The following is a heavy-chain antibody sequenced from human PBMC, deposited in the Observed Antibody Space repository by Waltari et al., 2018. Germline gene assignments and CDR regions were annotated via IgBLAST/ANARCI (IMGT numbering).Heavy chain of an antibody. J-gene: IGHJ4*02. CDR1: GGSINLYY. Sequence: QVQLQESGPGLVKPSETLSLTCTVSGGSINLYYWSWIQQPPGKGLEWIGYVHYTGTTIYNPSLESRVTLSADTSKNQVSLRLRSVTAADTAVYYCARGMSSVWYGPFDYWGQGTLVTVSS. CDR2: VHYTGTT. CDR3: ARGMSSVWYGPFDY. V-gene: IGHV4-59*08. D-gene: IGHD6-19*01.